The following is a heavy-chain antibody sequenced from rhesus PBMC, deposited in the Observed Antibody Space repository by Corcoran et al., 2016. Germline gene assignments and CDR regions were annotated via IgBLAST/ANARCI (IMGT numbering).Heavy chain of an antibody. CDR2: ITRKGDGGTT. J-gene: IGHJ4*01. D-gene: IGHD4-29*01. V-gene: IGHV3-30*02. CDR1: RCLFSTFF. CDR3: TSADYGTTRGY. Sequence: EVQLVESGAGLVQPGGSLRLSCAASRCLFSTFFTNRVRPAPGRELEWVAPITRKGDGGTTDYAASVEGRFTVSQDDSKNTQYLQMNSLKPEDTAVYCCTSADYGTTRGYWGQGVLVTVSS.